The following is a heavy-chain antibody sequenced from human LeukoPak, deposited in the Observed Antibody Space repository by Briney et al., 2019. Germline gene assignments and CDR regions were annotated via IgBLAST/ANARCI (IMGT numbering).Heavy chain of an antibody. J-gene: IGHJ4*02. Sequence: GGSLRLSCAASGFTFSSYWMSWVRQAPGKGLEWVANIKQDGSEKYYVDSVKGRFTISRDNAKNSLYLQMNSLRAEDTAVYYCARGLSYYDFWSGYYPFDYWGQGTLVTVSS. V-gene: IGHV3-7*01. D-gene: IGHD3-3*01. CDR1: GFTFSSYW. CDR3: ARGLSYYDFWSGYYPFDY. CDR2: IKQDGSEK.